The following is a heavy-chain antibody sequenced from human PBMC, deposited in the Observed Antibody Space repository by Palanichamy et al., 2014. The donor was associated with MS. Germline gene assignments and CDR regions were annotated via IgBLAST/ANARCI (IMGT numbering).Heavy chain of an antibody. J-gene: IGHJ4*02. V-gene: IGHV3-74*01. CDR2: IIGDESST. D-gene: IGHD6-13*01. CDR1: GFNFGSYW. CDR3: ARTWGYVSSWPFDY. Sequence: DVQLVESGGGLVQPGGSLRLSCAASGFNFGSYWMHWVRQAPGEGLVWVSRIIGDESSTSYADSVKGRFTISRDNAKNTLYLQMDSLRVEDTAIYYCARTWGYVSSWPFDYWGQGTLVTVSS.